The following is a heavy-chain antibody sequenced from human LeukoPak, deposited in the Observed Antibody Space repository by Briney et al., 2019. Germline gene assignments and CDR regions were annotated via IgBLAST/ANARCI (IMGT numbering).Heavy chain of an antibody. J-gene: IGHJ5*02. CDR3: ARGRHGPLNWFDP. CDR2: IYHSGST. CDR1: GGSMSTYA. Sequence: SETLSLTCTVSGGSMSTYAWSWIRQPPGKGLEYIGYIYHSGSTNYSPSLKSRVTISVDTSKKQFSLKLSSVTAADTAVYYCARGRHGPLNWFDPWGQGILVTVSS. D-gene: IGHD2-8*01. V-gene: IGHV4-59*01.